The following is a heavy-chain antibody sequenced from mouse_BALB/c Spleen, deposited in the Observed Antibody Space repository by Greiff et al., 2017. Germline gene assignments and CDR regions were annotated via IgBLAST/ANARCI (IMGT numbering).Heavy chain of an antibody. CDR3: ARASYDYDAMAY. J-gene: IGHJ3*01. D-gene: IGHD2-4*01. Sequence: EVQGVESGGGLVKPGGSLKLSCAASGFTFSGYYMYWVRQTPEKRLEWVATISDGGSYTYYPDSVKGRFTISRDKAKNNLYLQMSSLKSEDTAMYYYARASYDYDAMAYWGQGTLVTVAA. CDR1: GFTFSGYY. V-gene: IGHV5-4*02. CDR2: ISDGGSYT.